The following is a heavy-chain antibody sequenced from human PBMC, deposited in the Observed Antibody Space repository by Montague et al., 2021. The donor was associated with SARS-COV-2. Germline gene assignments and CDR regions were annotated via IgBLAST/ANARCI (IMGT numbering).Heavy chain of an antibody. CDR2: IHHGGST. Sequence: SETLSLTCAVHGGSFSTYSWNWIRQPPGKGLEWIGEIHHGGSTNYNPSLKSRVTISADTSKNQFSLKLTSVAAADTAVYYCARLGGGIVPSPILGLGPYYSFYYMDVWGKGTTVTVSS. CDR1: GGSFSTYS. J-gene: IGHJ6*03. D-gene: IGHD2-2*02. CDR3: ARLGGGIVPSPILGLGPYYSFYYMDV. V-gene: IGHV4-34*01.